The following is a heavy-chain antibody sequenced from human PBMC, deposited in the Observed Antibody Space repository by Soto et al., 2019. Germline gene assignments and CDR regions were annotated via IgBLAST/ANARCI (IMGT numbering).Heavy chain of an antibody. CDR2: INPDGRVT. J-gene: IGHJ2*01. V-gene: IGHV3-74*01. D-gene: IGHD2-21*01. CDR1: GFTFSDYW. Sequence: EVQLVEFGGGLVQPGGSLTLSCAASGFTFSDYWMHWVRQAPGKGVVWVSRINPDGRVTNYVDSVKGRFTISRDNARDTLYLQMNSLRPEDTALSYCFRVRQGAWYFDLWGRGTLVTVSS. CDR3: FRVRQGAWYFDL.